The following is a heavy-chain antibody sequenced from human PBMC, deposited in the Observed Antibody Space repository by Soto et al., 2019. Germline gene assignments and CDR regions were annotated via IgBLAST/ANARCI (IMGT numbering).Heavy chain of an antibody. CDR1: GGSISSYY. D-gene: IGHD3-22*01. CDR2: IYYSGST. J-gene: IGHJ1*01. V-gene: IGHV4-59*08. Sequence: SETLSLTCTVSGGSISSYYWSWIRQPPGKGLEWIGYIYYSGSTNYNPSLKSRVTISVDTSKNKFSLKLSSVTAADTAVYYCARAEIIDSSGYYYDAEYFQHWGQGTLVTVSS. CDR3: ARAEIIDSSGYYYDAEYFQH.